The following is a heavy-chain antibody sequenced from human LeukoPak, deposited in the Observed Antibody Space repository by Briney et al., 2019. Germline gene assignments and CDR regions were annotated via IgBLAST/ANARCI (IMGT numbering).Heavy chain of an antibody. Sequence: GGSLRLSCVASGLTFSSYAMSWVRQAPGKGLEWVSAISGSGGRTYYADSVKGRFTISRDNSKNTLYLQMNSLRAEDTAVYYCAKSITMIVVVMAAWGRGTLVTVSS. CDR3: AKSITMIVVVMAA. V-gene: IGHV3-23*01. J-gene: IGHJ5*02. CDR2: ISGSGGRT. CDR1: GLTFSSYA. D-gene: IGHD3-22*01.